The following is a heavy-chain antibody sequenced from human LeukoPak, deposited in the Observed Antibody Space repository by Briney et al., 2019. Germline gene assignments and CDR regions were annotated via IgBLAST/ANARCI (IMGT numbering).Heavy chain of an antibody. Sequence: ASVKVSCKASGYTFTNYHIAWVRQAPGQRLEWMGWINAGNGNTKYSQKFQGRVTITRDTSASTAYMELSSLRSEDTAVYYCARRYYDSSGYYYLWGQGTLVTVSS. J-gene: IGHJ5*02. CDR2: INAGNGNT. V-gene: IGHV1-3*01. CDR3: ARRYYDSSGYYYL. CDR1: GYTFTNYH. D-gene: IGHD3-22*01.